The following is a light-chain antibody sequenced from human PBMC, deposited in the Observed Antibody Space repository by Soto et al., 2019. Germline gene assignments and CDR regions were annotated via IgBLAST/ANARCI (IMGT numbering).Light chain of an antibody. CDR3: CSYAGSDSLL. CDR1: SSDFYGYNY. J-gene: IGLJ3*02. Sequence: QSVLTQPRSVSGSPGQPVTISCTGTSSDFYGYNYVSWYQQHPGKAPKVMIYDVSKRPTGVPDRFSGSKSGNTASLTISGLQAEDEADYYCCSYAGSDSLLFGGGTKVTVL. V-gene: IGLV2-11*01. CDR2: DVS.